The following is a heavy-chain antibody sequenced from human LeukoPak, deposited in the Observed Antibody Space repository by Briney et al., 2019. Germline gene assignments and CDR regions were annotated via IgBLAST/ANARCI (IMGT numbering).Heavy chain of an antibody. J-gene: IGHJ4*02. Sequence: GGSLRLSCAASGFTFSSYSMNWVRQAPGKGLEWVSSISSSSSYIYYADSVKGRFTISRDNAKNSLYLQMNSLKTEDTAVYYCTRASSSWYHPFDYWGQGTLVTVSS. D-gene: IGHD6-13*01. CDR3: TRASSSWYHPFDY. CDR1: GFTFSSYS. V-gene: IGHV3-21*03. CDR2: ISSSSSYI.